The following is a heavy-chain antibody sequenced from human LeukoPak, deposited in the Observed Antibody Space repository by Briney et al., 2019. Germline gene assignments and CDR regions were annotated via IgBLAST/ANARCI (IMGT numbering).Heavy chain of an antibody. CDR3: ARGPDTAMATDY. J-gene: IGHJ4*02. CDR2: INHSGST. CDR1: GGSFSGYY. Sequence: SETLSLTCAVYGGSFSGYYWSWIRQPPGKGLEWIGEINHSGSTNYNPSLKSRVTISVDTSKNQFSLKLSSVTAADTAVYYCARGPDTAMATDYWGQGTLVTVSS. D-gene: IGHD5-18*01. V-gene: IGHV4-34*01.